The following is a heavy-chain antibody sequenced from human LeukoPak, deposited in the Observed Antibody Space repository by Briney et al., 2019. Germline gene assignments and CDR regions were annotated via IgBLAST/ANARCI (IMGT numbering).Heavy chain of an antibody. V-gene: IGHV4-34*01. D-gene: IGHD6-19*01. CDR2: INDNGNS. J-gene: IGHJ4*02. CDR1: GGSFSGYY. Sequence: SETLSLTCAVYGGSFSGYYWSWIRQPPGKGLEWIGEINDNGNSNYNPSLKSRVILSVDTSKNQFSLKVSSVTAADTAVYYCARTSRYGSGWYLDFWGQGTLVTVSS. CDR3: ARTSRYGSGWYLDF.